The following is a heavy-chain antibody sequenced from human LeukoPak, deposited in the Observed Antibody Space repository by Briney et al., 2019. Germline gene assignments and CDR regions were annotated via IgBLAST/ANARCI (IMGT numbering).Heavy chain of an antibody. CDR1: GGTFSSYA. V-gene: IGHV1-69*01. CDR2: IIPIFGTA. CDR3: AREAALVVAAKVDYYYYGMDV. J-gene: IGHJ6*04. Sequence: SVKVSCKASGGTFSSYAISWVRQAPGQGLEWMGGIIPIFGTANYAQKFQGRVTITADESTSTAYMELSSLRSEDTAVYYCAREAALVVAAKVDYYYYGMDVWGKGTTVTVSS. D-gene: IGHD2-15*01.